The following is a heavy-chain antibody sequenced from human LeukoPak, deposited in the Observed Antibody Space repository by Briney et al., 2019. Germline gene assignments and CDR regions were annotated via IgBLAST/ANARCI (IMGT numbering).Heavy chain of an antibody. D-gene: IGHD3-3*01. CDR3: ARGWSGGDDN. V-gene: IGHV1-2*02. Sequence: MAWINPATGRTQYKQKFQGRITVTRDTSIRTTYMELSSLTSGDTAVYYCARGWSGGDDNWGQGTLVTVSS. J-gene: IGHJ4*02. CDR2: INPATGRT.